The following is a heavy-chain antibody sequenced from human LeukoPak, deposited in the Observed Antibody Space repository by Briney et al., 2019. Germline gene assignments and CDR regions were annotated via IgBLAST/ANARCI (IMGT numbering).Heavy chain of an antibody. D-gene: IGHD5-24*01. CDR3: VRGGQGDGYSADDAFDI. CDR2: TYYRSKWYN. Sequence: SQTLSLTCAISGDNVSSNSAAWNWIRQSPSRGLEWLGRTYYRSKWYNDYAVSVKSRITINPDTSKNQFSLQLSSVTLEDTAVYYCVRGGQGDGYSADDAFDIWGQGTMVTVSS. CDR1: GDNVSSNSAA. J-gene: IGHJ3*02. V-gene: IGHV6-1*01.